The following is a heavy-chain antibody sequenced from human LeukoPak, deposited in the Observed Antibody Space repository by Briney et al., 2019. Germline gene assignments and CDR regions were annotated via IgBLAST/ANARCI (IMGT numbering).Heavy chain of an antibody. CDR1: GFTFSAYW. J-gene: IGHJ4*02. CDR3: ARGASGYGNFDY. Sequence: GGSLRLSCAASGFTFSAYWMNWVRQAPGKGLEWVANIKQDGSEKHYVDSVKGRFTCSRDNAKNTVYLQMNSLRAEDTAVYYCARGASGYGNFDYWGQGTLVTVSS. D-gene: IGHD5-12*01. CDR2: IKQDGSEK. V-gene: IGHV3-7*01.